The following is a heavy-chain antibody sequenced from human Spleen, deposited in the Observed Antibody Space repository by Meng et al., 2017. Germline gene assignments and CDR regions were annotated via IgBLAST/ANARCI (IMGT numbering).Heavy chain of an antibody. Sequence: VQLQQWGAGLLKPSETLSLTCAVYGGSFSDYYWSWIRQPPGKGLEWIAEINHSGSTNYNPSLKSRVTISVDTSKNQFSLNLSSVTAADTAVYYCAREDYSGSGFWYFDLWGRGTLVTVSS. CDR1: GGSFSDYY. CDR3: AREDYSGSGFWYFDL. D-gene: IGHD3-10*01. V-gene: IGHV4-34*01. CDR2: INHSGST. J-gene: IGHJ2*01.